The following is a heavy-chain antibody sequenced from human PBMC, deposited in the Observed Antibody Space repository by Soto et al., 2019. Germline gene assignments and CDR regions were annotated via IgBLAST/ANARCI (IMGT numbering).Heavy chain of an antibody. D-gene: IGHD1-1*01. J-gene: IGHJ4*02. CDR1: GLTFSSHG. CDR3: VMEDNTYFYDY. Sequence: QVQLEESGGGVIQPGNSLRLACAASGLTFSSHGMHWVRQAPGKGLEWVAIISRDGVSRFYADAVKGRFTISRDNSKDTLYLEMSSLGVDHSAVYYCVMEDNTYFYDYWGRGTLVTVSS. CDR2: ISRDGVSR. V-gene: IGHV3-30*03.